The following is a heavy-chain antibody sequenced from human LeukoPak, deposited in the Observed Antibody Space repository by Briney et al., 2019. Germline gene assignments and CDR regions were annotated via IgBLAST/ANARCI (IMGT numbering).Heavy chain of an antibody. CDR3: ARLAGSGSYFDLYFDY. D-gene: IGHD3-10*01. CDR1: GGSISSSSYY. V-gene: IGHV4-39*01. J-gene: IGHJ4*02. CDR2: IYYSGST. Sequence: SETLSLTCTVSGGSISSSSYYWGGIRQPPGQGLEWIGSIYYSGSTYYNPSLKSRVTISVDTSKNQFSLKLSSVTAADTAVYYCARLAGSGSYFDLYFDYWGQETLVTVSS.